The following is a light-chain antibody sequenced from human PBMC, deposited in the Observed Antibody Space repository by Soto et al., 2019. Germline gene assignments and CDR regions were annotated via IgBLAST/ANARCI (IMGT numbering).Light chain of an antibody. CDR1: TSDVGSYNL. CDR3: CSYAGSFTVI. CDR2: EVI. V-gene: IGLV2-23*02. Sequence: QSVLTQPASVSGSPGQSITISCTGTTSDVGSYNLVSWYQQHPGKAPKLLISEVIKRPSGVSNRFSGSKSGNTASLTISRLQAEEEAHFYCCSYAGSFTVIFGGGTKVTVL. J-gene: IGLJ2*01.